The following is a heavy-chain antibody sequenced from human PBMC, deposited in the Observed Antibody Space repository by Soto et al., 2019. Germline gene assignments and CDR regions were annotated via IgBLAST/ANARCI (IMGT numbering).Heavy chain of an antibody. J-gene: IGHJ4*02. V-gene: IGHV3-48*02. CDR3: ASQLKQQLTTNDY. Sequence: EVQLVESGGGLVQPGGSLRLSCAASGFTFSSYSMNWVRQAPGKGLEWVSYISSSSSTIYYADSVKGRFTISRDNAKNSLYLPMNSLRDEDTAVYYCASQLKQQLTTNDYWGQGTLVTVSS. D-gene: IGHD6-13*01. CDR2: ISSSSSTI. CDR1: GFTFSSYS.